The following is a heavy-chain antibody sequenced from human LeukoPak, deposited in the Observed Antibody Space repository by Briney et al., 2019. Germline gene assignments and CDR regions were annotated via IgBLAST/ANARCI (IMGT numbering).Heavy chain of an antibody. J-gene: IGHJ4*02. CDR1: GFTFSSYE. D-gene: IGHD3-22*01. CDR3: ARVDIWDYYDSSGYYYDY. V-gene: IGHV3-48*03. Sequence: GGSLRLSCAASGFTFSSYEMNWVRQAPGKGLDWVSYISSSGSTIYYADSVKGRFTISRDNAKNSLYLQMNSLRAEDTAVYYCARVDIWDYYDSSGYYYDYWGQGTLVTVSS. CDR2: ISSSGSTI.